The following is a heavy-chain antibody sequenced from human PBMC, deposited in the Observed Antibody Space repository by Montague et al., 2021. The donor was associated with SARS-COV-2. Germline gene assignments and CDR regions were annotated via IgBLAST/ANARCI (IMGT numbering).Heavy chain of an antibody. CDR3: ARLRDGVVPSPILGVGPYYSYYYMDV. Sequence: SETLSLTCAVHGTSFSGYYWSWIRQPPGKGLEWIGEINHGGSTKYSPSLKSRLTISADTSKNQFSLKLTSVAAADTAVYYCARLRDGVVPSPILGVGPYYSYYYMDVWGRGTTVTVSS. CDR2: INHGGST. D-gene: IGHD3-10*01. J-gene: IGHJ6*03. V-gene: IGHV4-34*01. CDR1: GTSFSGYY.